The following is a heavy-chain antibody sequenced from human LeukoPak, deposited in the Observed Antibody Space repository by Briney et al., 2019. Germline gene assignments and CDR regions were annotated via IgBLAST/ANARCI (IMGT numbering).Heavy chain of an antibody. D-gene: IGHD3-10*01. CDR1: GFTFSTYT. Sequence: GGSLRLSCAASGFTFSTYTINWVRQAPGKGLEWVASISSDSRYIYYADSVKGRFTISRDNAKNSVCLQMNSLRGEDTAVYYCARDGLGSYDYWGQGTLVTVSS. CDR2: ISSDSRYI. V-gene: IGHV3-21*01. CDR3: ARDGLGSYDY. J-gene: IGHJ4*02.